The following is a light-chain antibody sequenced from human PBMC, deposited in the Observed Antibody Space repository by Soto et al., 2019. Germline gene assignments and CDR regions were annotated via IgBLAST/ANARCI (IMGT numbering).Light chain of an antibody. J-gene: IGLJ2*01. CDR2: EVT. CDR3: ASYTVSGTLI. V-gene: IGLV2-14*01. CDR1: SNDVGGYDY. Sequence: QSALTQPASVSGSPGLSITISCTGTSNDVGGYDYVSWYRQHPDRAPRLLIYEVTNRPSGISDRFSGSRSGNTASLTISGLQADDEADHYCASYTVSGTLIFGGGTKLTVL.